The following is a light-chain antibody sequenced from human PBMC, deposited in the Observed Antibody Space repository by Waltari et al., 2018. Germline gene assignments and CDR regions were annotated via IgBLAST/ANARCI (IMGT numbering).Light chain of an antibody. J-gene: IGKJ1*01. V-gene: IGKV4-1*01. CDR3: QQYFSAPWT. CDR1: QSVLHSSNNKNY. Sequence: DIVMTQSPDSLAVSLGERATINCKSSQSVLHSSNNKNYLAWYQQKPGQPPNLLIYWAPTRESGVPDRFSGSGSGTDFTRTISSLQAEDVAVYYCQQYFSAPWTFGQGTKVEIK. CDR2: WAP.